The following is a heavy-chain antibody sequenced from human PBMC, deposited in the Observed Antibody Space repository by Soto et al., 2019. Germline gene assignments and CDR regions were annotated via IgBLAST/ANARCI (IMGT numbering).Heavy chain of an antibody. J-gene: IGHJ4*02. CDR1: GFTFDSYW. CDR2: IKQDGSEE. D-gene: IGHD6-19*01. CDR3: ASRPHSSGWFPTPPNFGH. V-gene: IGHV3-7*01. Sequence: EVQLVQSGGGLVQPGGSLRLSCVASGFTFDSYWMSWVRQAPGKGLEWVASIKQDGSEEHYVDSVKCRFTISRDNADSSLFLQMSSLRAEDTALYVCASRPHSSGWFPTPPNFGHWGQGSLVTVSS.